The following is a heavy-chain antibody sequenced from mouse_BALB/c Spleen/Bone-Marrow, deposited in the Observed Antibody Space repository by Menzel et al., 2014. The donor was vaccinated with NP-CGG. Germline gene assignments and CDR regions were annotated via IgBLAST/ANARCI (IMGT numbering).Heavy chain of an antibody. CDR3: ARYDGYFDY. Sequence: VKLMESGAELVRPGTSVKVSCKASGYAFTDYLMEWLKQRPGQGLEWIGVINPGSGSTNYNEKFKDKATLTADKFSSTAYMQLSSLTSDDSAVYFCARYDGYFDYWGQGTILTVSS. CDR1: GYAFTDYL. CDR2: INPGSGST. V-gene: IGHV1-54*01. D-gene: IGHD2-3*01. J-gene: IGHJ2*01.